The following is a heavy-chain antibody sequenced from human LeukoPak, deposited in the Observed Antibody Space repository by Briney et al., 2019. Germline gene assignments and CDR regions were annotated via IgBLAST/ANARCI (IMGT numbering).Heavy chain of an antibody. CDR1: GGSISSYY. D-gene: IGHD3-10*01. Sequence: PETLSLTCTVSGGSISSYYWSWIRQPPGKGLEWIGYIDYSGSTNYNRSLKSRVTISVDTSKNQFSLKLSSVTAADMAVYYCARVPDYYGSGSYSALDYWGQGTLVTVSS. V-gene: IGHV4-59*01. CDR2: IDYSGST. J-gene: IGHJ4*02. CDR3: ARVPDYYGSGSYSALDY.